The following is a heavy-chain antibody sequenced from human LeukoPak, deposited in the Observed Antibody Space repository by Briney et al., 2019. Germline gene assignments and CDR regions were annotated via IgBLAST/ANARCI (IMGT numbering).Heavy chain of an antibody. CDR3: ARGGNADSFDY. Sequence: ASVKVSCKASGYTFTSYGITWVRQAPGQGLEWVGWISTYNGNTDSAQNLQGRVTMTTDTSTSTAYMELRSLRSDDTAVYYCARGGNADSFDYWGLGTLVTVSS. D-gene: IGHD3-16*01. V-gene: IGHV1-18*01. J-gene: IGHJ4*02. CDR2: ISTYNGNT. CDR1: GYTFTSYG.